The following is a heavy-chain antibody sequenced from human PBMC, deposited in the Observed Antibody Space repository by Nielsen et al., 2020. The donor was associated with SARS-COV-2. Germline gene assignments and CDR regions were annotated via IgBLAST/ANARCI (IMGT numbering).Heavy chain of an antibody. CDR1: GFTFSSYG. V-gene: IGHV3-30*02. CDR3: AKAAGYSSSWYLRWFDP. Sequence: GESLKISCAASGFTFSSYGMHWVRQAPGKGLEWVAFIRYDGSNKYYADSVKGRFTISRDNSKNTLYLQMNSLRAEDTAVYYCAKAAGYSSSWYLRWFDPWGQGTLVTVSS. D-gene: IGHD6-13*01. CDR2: IRYDGSNK. J-gene: IGHJ5*02.